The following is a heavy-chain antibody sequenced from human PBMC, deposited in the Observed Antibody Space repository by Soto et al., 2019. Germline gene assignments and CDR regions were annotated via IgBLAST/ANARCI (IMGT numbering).Heavy chain of an antibody. J-gene: IGHJ3*02. V-gene: IGHV3-48*01. CDR3: ARDQGVAPTPRTFDI. CDR2: ISSSSTTI. D-gene: IGHD2-15*01. CDR1: GFTFSSYS. Sequence: EVQLVESGGGLVQPGGSLRLSCAASGFTFSSYSMNWVRQAPGKGLEWLSYISSSSTTIYYADSMKGRFTISRDNAKNSLYLQMNSLRVEDTAVYYCARDQGVAPTPRTFDIWGQGTMVTVSS.